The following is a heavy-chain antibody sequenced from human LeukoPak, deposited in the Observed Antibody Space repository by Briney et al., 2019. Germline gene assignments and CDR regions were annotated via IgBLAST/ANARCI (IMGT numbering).Heavy chain of an antibody. D-gene: IGHD3-10*01. J-gene: IGHJ4*02. Sequence: PGGSLRLPCAASGFTFSSYAVSWVRQAPGKGLEWVSAISGGGGSTYYADSVKGRFTISRDNSKNTLYLQMNSLRAEDTAVYYCAKGRLLWFGELPDYWGQGTLVTVSS. CDR1: GFTFSSYA. CDR3: AKGRLLWFGELPDY. CDR2: ISGGGGST. V-gene: IGHV3-23*01.